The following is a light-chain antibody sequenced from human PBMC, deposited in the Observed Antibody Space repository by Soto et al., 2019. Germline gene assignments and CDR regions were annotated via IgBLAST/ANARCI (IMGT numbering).Light chain of an antibody. CDR3: QQYNRWPPIT. CDR1: QSVSTN. CDR2: GGT. Sequence: EIVMTQSPATLSVSPGERATLSCRASQSVSTNLAWYQQKPGQAPRLLIYGGTIRATDVPARFSGSGSGTDFNLTISSLQSEDFAVFYCQQYNRWPPITFGQGTRLEIK. V-gene: IGKV3-15*01. J-gene: IGKJ5*01.